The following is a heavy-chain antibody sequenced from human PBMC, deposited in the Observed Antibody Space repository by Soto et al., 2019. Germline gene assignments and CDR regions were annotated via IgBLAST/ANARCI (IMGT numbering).Heavy chain of an antibody. CDR1: GLTVRGKKY. J-gene: IGHJ3*02. D-gene: IGHD1-1*01. Sequence: GGSLRLSCAALGLTVRGKKYITWVRQAPGKGLEWVSALYDVDGTYYADSAKGRFTISRDNSNNIIYLQMNSLGPDDTAVYYCASWMEREHAYDIWGLGTMVTVSS. CDR2: LYDVDGT. V-gene: IGHV3-53*01. CDR3: ASWMEREHAYDI.